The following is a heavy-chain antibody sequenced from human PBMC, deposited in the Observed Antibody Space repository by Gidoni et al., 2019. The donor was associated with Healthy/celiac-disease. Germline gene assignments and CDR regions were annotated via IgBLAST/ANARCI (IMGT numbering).Heavy chain of an antibody. J-gene: IGHJ1*01. CDR2: IGGSGGST. Sequence: EVQLLESGGGLVQPGGSLRLSCAASGFTFSSYAMSWVRQPPGKGLAWVSAIGGSGGSTYYAVSVKGRFTISRDKSKNTLYLQMNSLRAEDTAVYYCASQQLVEYFQHWGQGTLVTVSS. CDR3: ASQQLVEYFQH. CDR1: GFTFSSYA. D-gene: IGHD6-13*01. V-gene: IGHV3-23*01.